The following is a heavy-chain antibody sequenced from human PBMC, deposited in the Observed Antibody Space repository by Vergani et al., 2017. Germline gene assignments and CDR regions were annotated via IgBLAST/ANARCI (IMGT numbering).Heavy chain of an antibody. Sequence: EVQLGETGGGREKKGGSLRGTGEDGGGTFRPYRSHRSRKAPGNGVELVASIRSRSSYLYYADSVKGRFTISRDNAKNSLYLQMNSLRAEDTAVYYCASWEWWTFEYFDYWGQGTLVTVSS. J-gene: IGHJ4*02. CDR1: GGTFRPYR. D-gene: IGHD2-15*01. CDR2: IRSRSSYL. CDR3: ASWEWWTFEYFDY. V-gene: IGHV3-21*01.